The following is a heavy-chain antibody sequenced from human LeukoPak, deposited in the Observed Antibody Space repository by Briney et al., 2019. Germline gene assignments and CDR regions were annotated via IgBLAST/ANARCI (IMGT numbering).Heavy chain of an antibody. CDR2: ISYDGSNK. D-gene: IGHD3-16*01. Sequence: TGGSLRLSCAASGFTFSSYAMHWVRQAPGKGLEWVAVISYDGSNKYYADSVKGRFTISRDNSKNTLYLQMNSLRAEDTAVYYCARGDQAFDYWGQGTLVTVSS. CDR1: GFTFSSYA. CDR3: ARGDQAFDY. V-gene: IGHV3-30-3*01. J-gene: IGHJ4*02.